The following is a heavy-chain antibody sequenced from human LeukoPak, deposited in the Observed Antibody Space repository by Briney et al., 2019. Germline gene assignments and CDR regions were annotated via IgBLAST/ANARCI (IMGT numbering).Heavy chain of an antibody. CDR3: ARGLDWFDP. Sequence: SETLSLTCAVYGGSFSGYYWSWIRQPPGKGLEWIGEINHSGSTNYNPSLKSRVTISVVTSKNQFSLKLSSVTAADTAVYYCARGLDWFDPWGQGTLVTVSS. CDR2: INHSGST. J-gene: IGHJ5*02. CDR1: GGSFSGYY. V-gene: IGHV4-34*01.